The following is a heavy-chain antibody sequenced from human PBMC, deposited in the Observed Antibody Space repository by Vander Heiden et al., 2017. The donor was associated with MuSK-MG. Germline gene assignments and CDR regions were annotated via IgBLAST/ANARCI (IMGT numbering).Heavy chain of an antibody. D-gene: IGHD3-16*01. CDR3: AGKRGSYSVDY. J-gene: IGHJ4*02. CDR1: GGSISSYY. Sequence: QVQLQESGPGLVKPSETLSLTCTVSGGSISSYYWSWIRQPPGKGLEWIGYIYYSGSTNYNSSLKSRVTISVDMSKNQFSLRLSSVTAADTAVYYCAGKRGSYSVDYWGQGTLVTVSS. CDR2: IYYSGST. V-gene: IGHV4-59*01.